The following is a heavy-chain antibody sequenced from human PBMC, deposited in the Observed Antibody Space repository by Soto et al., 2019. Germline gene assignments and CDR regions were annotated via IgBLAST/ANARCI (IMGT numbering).Heavy chain of an antibody. Sequence: QVQLVQSGAEVKKPGSSVKVSCKASGGTFSSYAISWVRQAPGQGLEWMGGIIPIFGTANYAQKFQGRVTITADESTSTAYMELSSLRSEDTAVYYCASPPYYYGSGSSYYGMDVWGQGTTVTVSS. V-gene: IGHV1-69*01. CDR3: ASPPYYYGSGSSYYGMDV. J-gene: IGHJ6*02. D-gene: IGHD3-10*01. CDR1: GGTFSSYA. CDR2: IIPIFGTA.